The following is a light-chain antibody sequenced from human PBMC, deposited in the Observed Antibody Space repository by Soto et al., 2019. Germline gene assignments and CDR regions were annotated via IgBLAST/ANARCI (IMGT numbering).Light chain of an antibody. Sequence: ELVLTQSPGSLSLSPGERATLSCWASQSISGDYLAWYQQKPGRAPRLLIYGASNRATGIPDRFRGSGSGTEFTLTISSLQPDDFATYYCQQYNSYSYTFGQGTKLEIK. J-gene: IGKJ2*01. CDR2: GAS. CDR1: QSISGDY. V-gene: IGKV3-20*01. CDR3: QQYNSYSYT.